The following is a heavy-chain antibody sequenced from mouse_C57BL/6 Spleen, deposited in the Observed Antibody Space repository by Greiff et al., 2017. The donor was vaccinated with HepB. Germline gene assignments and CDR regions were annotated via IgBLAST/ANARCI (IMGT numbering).Heavy chain of an antibody. J-gene: IGHJ3*01. CDR1: GYSITSGYY. D-gene: IGHD2-4*01. V-gene: IGHV3-6*01. CDR3: AREDYDYGAWFAY. Sequence: DVKLQESGPGLVKPSQSLSLTCSVTGYSITSGYYWNWIRQFPGNKLEWMGYISYDGSNNYNPSLKNRISITRDTSKNQFFLKLNSVTTEDTATYYCAREDYDYGAWFAYWGQGTLVTVSA. CDR2: ISYDGSN.